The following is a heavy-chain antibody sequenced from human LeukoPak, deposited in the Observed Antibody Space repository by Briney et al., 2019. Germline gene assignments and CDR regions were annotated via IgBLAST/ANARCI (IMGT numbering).Heavy chain of an antibody. CDR2: ISSSSSYI. CDR3: AKDPSSGEYYYYYYMDV. D-gene: IGHD4-17*01. CDR1: GFTFSSYS. J-gene: IGHJ6*03. Sequence: GGSLRLSSAASGFTFSSYSMNCVRQAPGKGLECVSSISSSSSYIYYADSVKGRFTISRDNSKNTLYLQMNSLRAEDTAVYYCAKDPSSGEYYYYYYMDVWGKGTTVTISS. V-gene: IGHV3-21*01.